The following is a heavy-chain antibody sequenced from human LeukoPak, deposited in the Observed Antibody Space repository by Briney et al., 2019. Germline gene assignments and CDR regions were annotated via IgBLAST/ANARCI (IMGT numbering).Heavy chain of an antibody. CDR2: IIPIFGTA. D-gene: IGHD3-22*01. V-gene: IGHV1-69*13. Sequence: GASVKVSCKASGGTFSSYAISWVRQAPGQGLEWMGGIIPIFGTANYTQKFKGRVTITADESTSTAYMELSSLRSEDTAVYYCARPRVYYYDSSGLPFDYWGQGTLVTVSS. CDR1: GGTFSSYA. CDR3: ARPRVYYYDSSGLPFDY. J-gene: IGHJ4*02.